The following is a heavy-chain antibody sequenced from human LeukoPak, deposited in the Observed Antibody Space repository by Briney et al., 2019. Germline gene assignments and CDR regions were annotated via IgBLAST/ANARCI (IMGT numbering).Heavy chain of an antibody. CDR2: ISGTGTST. Sequence: QPGGALRLSCAASGFTFSSYAMSWVRQAPGKGLEWVSTISGTGTSTYYADSVKGRFTISRDNSMNTLDLQMNSLRAEDTAVYYCAKLGYDSSGSPRLVDFWGQGTLVTVSS. J-gene: IGHJ4*02. CDR1: GFTFSSYA. CDR3: AKLGYDSSGSPRLVDF. V-gene: IGHV3-23*01. D-gene: IGHD6-19*01.